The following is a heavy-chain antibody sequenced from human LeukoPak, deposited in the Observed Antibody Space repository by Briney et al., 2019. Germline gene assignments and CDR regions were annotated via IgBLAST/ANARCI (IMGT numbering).Heavy chain of an antibody. Sequence: GGSLRLSCVASGLNFDDSAMHWVRQAPGKGLEWVSLISADGGSTFSADSVKGRFSISRDNSKNTLYLHMNSLRAGDTAVYYCARGNSGTSYVEYYYGMDVWGQGTTVTVSS. J-gene: IGHJ6*02. V-gene: IGHV3-43*02. CDR3: ARGNSGTSYVEYYYGMDV. D-gene: IGHD1-26*01. CDR2: ISADGGST. CDR1: GLNFDDSA.